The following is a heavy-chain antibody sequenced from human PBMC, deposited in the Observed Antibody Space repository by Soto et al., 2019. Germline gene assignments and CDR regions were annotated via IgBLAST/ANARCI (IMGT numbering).Heavy chain of an antibody. D-gene: IGHD5-18*01. CDR2: ISSSSTI. Sequence: GALRLSCAASGFTFSSYSMNWVRQAPGKGLEWVSYISSSSTIYYADSVKGRFTISRDNAKNSLYLQMNSLRDEDTAVYYCASGYSYGRLLYYYGMDVWGQGNTVTVSS. CDR3: ASGYSYGRLLYYYGMDV. J-gene: IGHJ6*02. V-gene: IGHV3-48*02. CDR1: GFTFSSYS.